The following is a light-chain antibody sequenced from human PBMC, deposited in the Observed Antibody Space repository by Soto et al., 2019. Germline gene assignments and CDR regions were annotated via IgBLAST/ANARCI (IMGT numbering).Light chain of an antibody. CDR3: QQRSNWPPVLT. CDR1: LSVSSH. V-gene: IGKV3-11*01. J-gene: IGKJ4*01. Sequence: EIVLTQSPASLSLSPGERATLSCRASLSVSSHLAWFQQRPGQAARLLIYGASNRSTGIPARFGGSGSATNFTLTISSLEPEDFAVYYCQQRSNWPPVLTFGGGTKVESK. CDR2: GAS.